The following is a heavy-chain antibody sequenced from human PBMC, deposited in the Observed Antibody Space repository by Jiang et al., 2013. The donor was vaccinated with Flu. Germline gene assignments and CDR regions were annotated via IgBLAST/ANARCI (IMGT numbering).Heavy chain of an antibody. CDR3: ARPHCSSTSCDLLYYYYGMDV. Sequence: VQLVESGAEVKKPGESLRISCKGSGYSFTSYWISWVRQMPGKGLEWMGRIDPSDSYTNYSPSFQGHVTISADKSISTAYLQWSSLKASDTAMYYCARPHCSSTSCDLLYYYYGMDVWGQGTTVTVSS. CDR1: GYSFTSYW. V-gene: IGHV5-10-1*03. D-gene: IGHD2-2*01. J-gene: IGHJ6*02. CDR2: IDPSDSYT.